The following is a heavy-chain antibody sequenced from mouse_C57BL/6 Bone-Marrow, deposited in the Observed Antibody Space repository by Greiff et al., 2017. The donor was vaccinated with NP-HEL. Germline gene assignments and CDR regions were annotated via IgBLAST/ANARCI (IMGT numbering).Heavy chain of an antibody. D-gene: IGHD1-1*01. CDR2: ISSGGSYP. V-gene: IGHV5-6*01. CDR1: GFTFSSYG. CDR3: ARQGYYYGSYYFDY. J-gene: IGHJ2*01. Sequence: EVMLVESGGDLVKPGGSLKLSCAASGFTFSSYGMSWVRQTPDKRLAWVATISSGGSYPYYPDSVKGRFTISRDNAKNTLYLQMSSLKSEDTAMYYCARQGYYYGSYYFDYWGQGTTLTVSS.